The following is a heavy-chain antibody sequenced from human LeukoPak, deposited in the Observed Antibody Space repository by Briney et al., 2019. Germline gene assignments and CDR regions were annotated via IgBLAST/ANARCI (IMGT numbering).Heavy chain of an antibody. CDR1: GFTFSSYS. V-gene: IGHV3-21*01. CDR3: ASNYYDSSGQLLSY. D-gene: IGHD3-22*01. CDR2: ISSSSSYI. J-gene: IGHJ4*02. Sequence: GGSLRLSCAASGFTFSSYSMNWVRQAPGKGLELVSSISSSSSYIYYADSVKGRFTISRDNAKNSLYLQMNSLRAEDTAVYYCASNYYDSSGQLLSYWGQGTLVTVSS.